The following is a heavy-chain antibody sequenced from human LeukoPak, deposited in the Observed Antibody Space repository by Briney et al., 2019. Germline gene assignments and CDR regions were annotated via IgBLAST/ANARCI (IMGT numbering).Heavy chain of an antibody. V-gene: IGHV3-11*01. D-gene: IGHD2-2*01. CDR3: ARAIVVPAATTRNYYYYMDV. Sequence: GGPLRLSCAASGFTFSVYYMSWIRQAPGKGLEWISYFSSGGSTIYYADSVRGQFTISRDNAKKSLYLQMNSLRAEDTAVYYCARAIVVPAATTRNYYYYMDVWGKGTTVTVSS. CDR2: FSSGGSTI. J-gene: IGHJ6*03. CDR1: GFTFSVYY.